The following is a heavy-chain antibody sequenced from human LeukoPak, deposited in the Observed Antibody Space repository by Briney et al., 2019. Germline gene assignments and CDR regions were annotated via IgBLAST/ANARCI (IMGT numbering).Heavy chain of an antibody. CDR3: ARAPPAPYFWSGYYINYYYGMDV. J-gene: IGHJ6*02. CDR2: ISGSGGST. CDR1: GFTFSSYA. D-gene: IGHD3-3*01. V-gene: IGHV3-23*01. Sequence: PGGSLRLSCAASGFTFSSYAMSWVRQAPGKGLEWVSAISGSGGSTYYADSVKGRFTISRDNSKNTLYLQMNSLRAEDTAVYYCARAPPAPYFWSGYYINYYYGMDVWGQGTTVTVSS.